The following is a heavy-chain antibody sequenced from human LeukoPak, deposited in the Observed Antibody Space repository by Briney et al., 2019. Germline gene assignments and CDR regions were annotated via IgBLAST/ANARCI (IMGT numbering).Heavy chain of an antibody. CDR1: GYIFISYA. CDR3: ARAGTNLGDYDY. V-gene: IGHV1-3*01. D-gene: IGHD4-17*01. CDR2: INAGTGNT. Sequence: ASVKVSCKASGYIFISYAMHWVRQAPGQRLEWMGSINAGTGNTNYAQKLQGRVTMTTDTSTSTAYMELRSLRSDDTAVYYCARAGTNLGDYDYWGQGTLVTVSS. J-gene: IGHJ4*02.